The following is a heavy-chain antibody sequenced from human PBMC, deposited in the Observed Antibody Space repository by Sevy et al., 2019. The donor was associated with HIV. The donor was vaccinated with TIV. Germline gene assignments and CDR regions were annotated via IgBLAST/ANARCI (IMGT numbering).Heavy chain of an antibody. CDR3: TTDTSTGYFDWLLDFDY. CDR1: GFTFSSAW. CDR2: IQSKTDGGTT. Sequence: GGSLRLSCAASGFTFSSAWMSWVRQAPGKGLEWVGRIQSKTDGGTTDYAASVKGRFTISRDDSVNTLYLQMNSLTIDETAVYYCTTDTSTGYFDWLLDFDYWGQGTLVTVSS. J-gene: IGHJ4*02. V-gene: IGHV3-15*01. D-gene: IGHD3-9*01.